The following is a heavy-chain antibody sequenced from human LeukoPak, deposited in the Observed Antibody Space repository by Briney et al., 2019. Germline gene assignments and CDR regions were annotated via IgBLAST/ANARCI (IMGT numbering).Heavy chain of an antibody. D-gene: IGHD3-3*01. J-gene: IGHJ4*02. Sequence: ASVKVSFKASGYTFTSYGISWVRQAPGQGLEWMGWISAYNGNTNYAQKLQGRVTMTTDTSTSTAYMELRSLRSDDTAVYYCARVPFWSGYQSFDYWGQGTLVTVSS. V-gene: IGHV1-18*01. CDR3: ARVPFWSGYQSFDY. CDR2: ISAYNGNT. CDR1: GYTFTSYG.